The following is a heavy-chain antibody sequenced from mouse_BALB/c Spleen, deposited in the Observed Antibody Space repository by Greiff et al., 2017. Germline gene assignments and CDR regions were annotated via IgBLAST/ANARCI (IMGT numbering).Heavy chain of an antibody. CDR3: ARSWGNYVDYAMDY. CDR1: GYSITSDYA. D-gene: IGHD2-1*01. J-gene: IGHJ4*01. V-gene: IGHV3-2*02. Sequence: EVHLVESGPGLVKPSQSLSLTCTVTGYSITSDYAWNWIRQFPGNKLEWMGYISYSGSTSYNPSLKSRISITRDTSKNQFFLQLNSVTTEDTATYYCARSWGNYVDYAMDYWGQGTSVTVSS. CDR2: ISYSGST.